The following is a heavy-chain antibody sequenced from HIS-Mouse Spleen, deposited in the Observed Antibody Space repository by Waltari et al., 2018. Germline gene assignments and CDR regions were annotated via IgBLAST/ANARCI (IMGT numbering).Heavy chain of an antibody. Sequence: QVQLVQSGAEVKKPGASVKVSCKASGYTFTSYDINWVRQATGQGCEWVGWRNTTHGSTGSAQRVQDGVTMTRNTAISTAYMELRSLRSEETAVYYCARGHDYSNCFDYWGQGTLVTVSS. CDR1: GYTFTSYD. CDR3: ARGHDYSNCFDY. CDR2: RNTTHGST. V-gene: IGHV1-8*01. J-gene: IGHJ4*02. D-gene: IGHD4-4*01.